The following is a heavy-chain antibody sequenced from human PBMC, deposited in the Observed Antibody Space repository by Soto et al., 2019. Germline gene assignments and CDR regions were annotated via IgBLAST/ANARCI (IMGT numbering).Heavy chain of an antibody. CDR3: ARDRVESGYPEYFQH. CDR2: IFTGGDT. Sequence: SLRLSCAASGFSVSTNYMSWVRQAPGKGLEWVSVIFTGGDTYSADSVKGRFTMSRDNSKNTLYLQMNSLRAGDTAVYYCARDRVESGYPEYFQHWGQGTLVTVSS. J-gene: IGHJ1*01. V-gene: IGHV3-53*01. D-gene: IGHD3-22*01. CDR1: GFSVSTNY.